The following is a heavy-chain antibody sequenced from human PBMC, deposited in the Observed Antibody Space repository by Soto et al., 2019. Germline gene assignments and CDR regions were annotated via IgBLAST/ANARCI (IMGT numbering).Heavy chain of an antibody. J-gene: IGHJ4*02. CDR1: GFTFSNYA. D-gene: IGHD3-9*01. V-gene: IGHV3-23*01. Sequence: GGSLRLSCAASGFTFSNYAMSWVRQAPGKGLEWVSAISATGGSTYYADSVRGRLTISRDNSKNTLYLQMNSLRAEDTAVYYCAKHGADILTGYYCYFDYWGQGTLFTVSS. CDR3: AKHGADILTGYYCYFDY. CDR2: ISATGGST.